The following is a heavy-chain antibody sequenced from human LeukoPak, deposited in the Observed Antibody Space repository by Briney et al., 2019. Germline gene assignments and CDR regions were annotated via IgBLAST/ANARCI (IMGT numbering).Heavy chain of an antibody. Sequence: SETLSLTCTVSGGSISSYYWSWIRQPPGKGLEWIGYIYYSGSTNYNPSLKSRVTISVDTSKNQFSLKLNSVTAADTAVYYCARTVAIFGVVPQFDPWGQGTLVTVSS. CDR2: IYYSGST. CDR1: GGSISSYY. J-gene: IGHJ5*02. CDR3: ARTVAIFGVVPQFDP. V-gene: IGHV4-59*01. D-gene: IGHD3-3*01.